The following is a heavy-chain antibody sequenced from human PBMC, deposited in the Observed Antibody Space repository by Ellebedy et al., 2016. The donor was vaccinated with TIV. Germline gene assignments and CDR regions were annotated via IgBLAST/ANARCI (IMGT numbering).Heavy chain of an antibody. CDR2: KSYDGSNQ. D-gene: IGHD6-13*01. Sequence: GGSLRLSCAASGFTFNSYVMHWVRQAPGKGLEWVALKSYDGSNQYCADSVKGRFTISRDNSKNTLYLEMNSLRVEDTAIYYCARSEGSSRFFDYWGQGTLVTVSS. CDR1: GFTFNSYV. J-gene: IGHJ4*02. CDR3: ARSEGSSRFFDY. V-gene: IGHV3-30*03.